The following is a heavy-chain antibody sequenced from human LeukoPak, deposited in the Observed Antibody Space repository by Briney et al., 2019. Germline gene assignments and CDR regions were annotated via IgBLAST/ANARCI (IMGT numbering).Heavy chain of an antibody. J-gene: IGHJ4*02. CDR2: ISYDGSNK. Sequence: GGSLRLSCAASGFTFSSYAMHWVRQAPGKGLEWVAVISYDGSNKYYADSVKGRFTIFRDNSKNTLYLQMNSLRAEDTAVYYCARLYYDILTGPGGGEPLDYWGQGTLVTVSS. CDR1: GFTFSSYA. CDR3: ARLYYDILTGPGGGEPLDY. V-gene: IGHV3-30*04. D-gene: IGHD3-9*01.